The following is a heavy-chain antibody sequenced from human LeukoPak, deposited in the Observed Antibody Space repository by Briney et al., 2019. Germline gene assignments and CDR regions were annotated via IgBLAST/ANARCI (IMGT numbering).Heavy chain of an antibody. Sequence: GGSLILSCAASGFTFSSYAMSWVRQAPGKGLEWVSAISGSGGSTYYADSVKGRFTISRDNSKNTLYLQMNSLRAEDTAVYYCAKVRYYDILTGYFDYWGQGTLVTVSS. D-gene: IGHD3-9*01. CDR1: GFTFSSYA. V-gene: IGHV3-23*01. J-gene: IGHJ4*02. CDR3: AKVRYYDILTGYFDY. CDR2: ISGSGGST.